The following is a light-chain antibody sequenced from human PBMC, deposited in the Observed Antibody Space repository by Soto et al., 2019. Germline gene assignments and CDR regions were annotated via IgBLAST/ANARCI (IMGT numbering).Light chain of an antibody. CDR3: SSYAGSNDLV. Sequence: QSVLTQPPSASGSPGQSVTISCTGTSSDVGGYHYVSWYQQHPGKPPKLMIHEVTKPPSGVPDRFSGSRSGNTASLTVSGLQGEDEADYYCSSYAGSNDLVFGGGTKVPVL. J-gene: IGLJ2*01. CDR2: EVT. V-gene: IGLV2-8*01. CDR1: SSDVGGYHY.